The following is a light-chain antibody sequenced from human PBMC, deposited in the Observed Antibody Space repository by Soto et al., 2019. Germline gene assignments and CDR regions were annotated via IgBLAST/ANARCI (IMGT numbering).Light chain of an antibody. CDR3: QQYNNWPPWT. Sequence: EVLMTQSPASLSVAPGERATLSCRASQSVNSNLAWYQQKSGQAPRLLIYDASTRATGIPGRFSGSGSGTEFTLTISSLQFEDFAVYYCQQYNNWPPWTFGQGTKV. V-gene: IGKV3-15*01. CDR1: QSVNSN. J-gene: IGKJ1*01. CDR2: DAS.